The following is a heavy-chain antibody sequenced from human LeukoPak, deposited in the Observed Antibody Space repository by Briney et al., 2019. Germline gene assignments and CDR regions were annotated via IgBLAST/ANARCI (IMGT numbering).Heavy chain of an antibody. CDR1: GFTFSSYG. Sequence: PGRSLRLSCAASGFTFSSYGMHWVRQAPGKGLEWVAVISYDGSNKYYADSVKGRFTISRDNSKNTLYLQMNSLRAEDTAVYYCARHYDSSGYNAFDIWGQGTMVTVSS. D-gene: IGHD3-22*01. V-gene: IGHV3-30*03. J-gene: IGHJ3*02. CDR2: ISYDGSNK. CDR3: ARHYDSSGYNAFDI.